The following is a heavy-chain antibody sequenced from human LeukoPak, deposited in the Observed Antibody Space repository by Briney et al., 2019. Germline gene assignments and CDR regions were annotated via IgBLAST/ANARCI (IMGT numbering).Heavy chain of an antibody. Sequence: PGGSLRLSCAASGFTFSSYAMHWVRQAPGKGREGVAVMSYDGSNKYYADSAKGRFTISRDNSKNTLYLQMNSLRAEDTAVYYCARDIYRPYYYDSSGYLHWGQGTLVTVSS. CDR1: GFTFSSYA. CDR2: MSYDGSNK. V-gene: IGHV3-30-3*01. J-gene: IGHJ1*01. CDR3: ARDIYRPYYYDSSGYLH. D-gene: IGHD3-22*01.